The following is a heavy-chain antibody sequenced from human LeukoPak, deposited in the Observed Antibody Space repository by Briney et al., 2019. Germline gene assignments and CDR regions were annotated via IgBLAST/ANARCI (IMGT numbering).Heavy chain of an antibody. J-gene: IGHJ4*02. CDR2: ISWNSGSI. CDR1: GFTFDGYA. D-gene: IGHD2-2*01. Sequence: GGSLRLSCAASGFTFDGYAMHWVRQAPGKGLEWVSGISWNSGSIGYADSVKGRFTISRDNAKNSLYLQMNSLRAEDTALYYCAKDATPGGPAASEPLFDYWGQGTLVTVSS. V-gene: IGHV3-9*01. CDR3: AKDATPGGPAASEPLFDY.